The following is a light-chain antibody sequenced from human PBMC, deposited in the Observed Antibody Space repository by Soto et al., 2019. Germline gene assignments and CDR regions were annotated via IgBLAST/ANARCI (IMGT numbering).Light chain of an antibody. J-gene: IGLJ3*02. V-gene: IGLV1-47*01. Sequence: QSVLTQPPSASGTPGQRVTISCSGSSSNIGSNYVYWYQQLPGTAPKLLIYRNNQRPSGVPDRFSGSKSGTSASLAISGLGCEVEGDYYCAPCDDSLSGRVFAGGPKLTVL. CDR3: APCDDSLSGRV. CDR2: RNN. CDR1: SSNIGSNY.